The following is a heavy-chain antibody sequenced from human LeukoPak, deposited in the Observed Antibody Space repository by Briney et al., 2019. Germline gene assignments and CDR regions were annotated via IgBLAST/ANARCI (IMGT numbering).Heavy chain of an antibody. Sequence: ASVKVSCKASGYTFTGYYMHWVRQAPGQELEWMGRINPNSGGTNYAQKFQGRVTMTRDTSISTAYMELSRLRSDDTAVYYCARDPSNGYYYYYMDVWGKGTTVTVSS. V-gene: IGHV1-2*06. J-gene: IGHJ6*03. CDR2: INPNSGGT. CDR3: ARDPSNGYYYYYMDV. D-gene: IGHD1-1*01. CDR1: GYTFTGYY.